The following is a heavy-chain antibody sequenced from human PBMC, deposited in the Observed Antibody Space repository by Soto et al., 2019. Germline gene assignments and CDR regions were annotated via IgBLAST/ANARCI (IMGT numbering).Heavy chain of an antibody. J-gene: IGHJ6*02. Sequence: EVQLVESGGGLVQPGGSLRLSCAASGFTFSSYWMHWVRQAPGKGVVWVSRINSDGSSTSYADSVKGRFTISRDNAKNTLYLQMNGLRAEDTAVYYCARDDCSGGSCYSPWYYYYGMDVWGQGTTVTVSS. D-gene: IGHD2-15*01. V-gene: IGHV3-74*01. CDR2: INSDGSST. CDR1: GFTFSSYW. CDR3: ARDDCSGGSCYSPWYYYYGMDV.